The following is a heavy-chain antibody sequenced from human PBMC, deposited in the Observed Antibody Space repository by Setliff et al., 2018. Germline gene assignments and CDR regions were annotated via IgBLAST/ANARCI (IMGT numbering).Heavy chain of an antibody. CDR1: GFTFNDYW. Sequence: PGGSLRLSCTASGFTFNDYWMSWVRQAPGKGLEWVSYISSSGSTIYYADSVKGRFTISRDNAKNSLYLQMNSLRAEDTAVYYCARDRNRYFGDLTFDYWGQGTLVTVSS. V-gene: IGHV3-11*04. J-gene: IGHJ4*02. CDR3: ARDRNRYFGDLTFDY. CDR2: ISSSGSTI. D-gene: IGHD3-9*01.